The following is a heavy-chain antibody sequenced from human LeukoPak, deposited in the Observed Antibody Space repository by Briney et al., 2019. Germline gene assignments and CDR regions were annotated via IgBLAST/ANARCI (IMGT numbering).Heavy chain of an antibody. CDR1: GGTFSSYA. Sequence: SVKVSCKASGGTFSSYAISWVRQAPGQGLEWMGGIIPIFGTANYAQKFQGRVTITTDESTSTAYMELSSPRSEDTAVYYCARSDIVATVNFDYWGQGTLVTVSS. D-gene: IGHD5-12*01. CDR3: ARSDIVATVNFDY. J-gene: IGHJ4*02. V-gene: IGHV1-69*05. CDR2: IIPIFGTA.